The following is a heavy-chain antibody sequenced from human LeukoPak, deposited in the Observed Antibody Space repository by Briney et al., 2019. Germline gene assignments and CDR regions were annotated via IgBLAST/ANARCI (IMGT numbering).Heavy chain of an antibody. Sequence: GESLKISCKGSGYSFTSYWIGWVRQLPGKGLEWMGIIYPGDSDTRYSPSFQGQVTISADKSISTAYLQWSSLKASDTAVYYCARQVYGDSTGAYFDYWGQGTLVTVSS. CDR3: ARQVYGDSTGAYFDY. CDR1: GYSFTSYW. V-gene: IGHV5-51*01. J-gene: IGHJ4*02. CDR2: IYPGDSDT. D-gene: IGHD4-17*01.